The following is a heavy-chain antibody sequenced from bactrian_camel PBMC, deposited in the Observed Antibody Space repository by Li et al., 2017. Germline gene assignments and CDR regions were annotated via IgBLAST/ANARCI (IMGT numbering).Heavy chain of an antibody. J-gene: IGHJ4*01. CDR3: AASGFCHYRDYRVPAN. CDR1: GFTVSTYW. D-gene: IGHD4*01. Sequence: HVQLVESGGGSVQAGGSLKLSSVASGFTVSTYWWYWVRQAPAKGLEWVSGVASNGGSTEYADSIVGRFTISSDNAKNTLYLQMDSLKPEDTAMYYCAASGFCHYRDYRVPANRGQGTQVTVS. V-gene: IGHV3S1*01. CDR2: VASNGGST.